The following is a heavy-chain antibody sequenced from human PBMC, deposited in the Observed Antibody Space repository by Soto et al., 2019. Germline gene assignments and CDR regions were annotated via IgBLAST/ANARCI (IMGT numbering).Heavy chain of an antibody. Sequence: SETLSLTCTVSGGSISSRSYYWGWIRQPPGKGLEWIGSIYYSGNTYYNPSLKSRVIISVDTSKNQFSLKLNSVSAADTAVYYCARHDITGHCSTTSCPFDYWGQGTLVTSPQ. V-gene: IGHV4-39*01. CDR1: GGSISSRSYY. CDR3: ARHDITGHCSTTSCPFDY. D-gene: IGHD2-2*01. J-gene: IGHJ4*02. CDR2: IYYSGNT.